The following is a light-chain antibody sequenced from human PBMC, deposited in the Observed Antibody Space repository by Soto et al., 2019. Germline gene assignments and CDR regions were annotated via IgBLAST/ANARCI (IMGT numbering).Light chain of an antibody. CDR3: QHSSSDLIT. Sequence: DIQLTQSPPSLSASVGDRVTITCRASQTISPFLNWYQCKPGKPPKLLIYESSNPRGGVSSRFSGSGSGTDFTLTIDRLQSDDFATYYCQHSSSDLITFGQGTRLEIK. J-gene: IGKJ5*01. CDR2: ESS. V-gene: IGKV1-39*01. CDR1: QTISPF.